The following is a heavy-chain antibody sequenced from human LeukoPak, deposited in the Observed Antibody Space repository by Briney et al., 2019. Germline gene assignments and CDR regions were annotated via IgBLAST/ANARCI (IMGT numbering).Heavy chain of an antibody. V-gene: IGHV4-4*07. J-gene: IGHJ6*03. CDR3: ARQAAAGYYYYYMDG. Sequence: ALETLSLTCTVSGGSISSYYWSWIRQPAGKGLEWIGRIYTSGSTNYNPSLKSRVTMSVDTSKNQFSLKLSSVTAADTAVYYCARQAAAGYYYYYMDGWGKGTTVTVSS. CDR2: IYTSGST. D-gene: IGHD6-13*01. CDR1: GGSISSYY.